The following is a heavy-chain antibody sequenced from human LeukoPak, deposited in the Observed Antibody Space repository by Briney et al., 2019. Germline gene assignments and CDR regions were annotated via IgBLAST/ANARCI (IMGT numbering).Heavy chain of an antibody. CDR3: AREEQTIAAAGYYYYGMDV. J-gene: IGHJ6*02. CDR2: IYYSGST. CDR1: GGSISSYY. Sequence: SETLSLTCTVSGGSISSYYWSWIRQPPGKGLEWIGYIYYSGSTNYNPSLKSRVTISVDTSKNQFSLKLSSVTAADTAVYYRAREEQTIAAAGYYYYGMDVWGQGTTVTVSS. V-gene: IGHV4-59*01. D-gene: IGHD6-13*01.